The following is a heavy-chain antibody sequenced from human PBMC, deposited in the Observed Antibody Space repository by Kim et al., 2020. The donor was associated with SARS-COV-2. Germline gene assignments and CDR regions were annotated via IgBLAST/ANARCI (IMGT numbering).Heavy chain of an antibody. V-gene: IGHV1-46*01. CDR3: ARSKGSALWFEEGYYYGMDV. CDR2: INPSGGST. J-gene: IGHJ6*02. Sequence: ASVKVSCKASGYTFTSYYMHWVRQAPGQGLEWMGIINPSGGSTSYAQKFQGRVTMTRDTSTSTVYMELSSLRSEDTAVYYCARSKGSALWFEEGYYYGMDVWGQGTTVTVSS. CDR1: GYTFTSYY. D-gene: IGHD3-10*01.